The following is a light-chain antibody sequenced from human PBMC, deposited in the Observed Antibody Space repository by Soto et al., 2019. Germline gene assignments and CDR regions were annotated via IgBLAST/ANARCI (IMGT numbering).Light chain of an antibody. V-gene: IGKV1-39*01. Sequence: DIQMTQSPSSLSGSVGDRVTITCRASQTISTYLNWYQQKPGKAPKLLIHAASSVQSGVPSRFSGSGSGTDFTLTISSLQPEDFATYYCQQGDKAPLTFVPGTKVDIK. J-gene: IGKJ3*01. CDR1: QTISTY. CDR3: QQGDKAPLT. CDR2: AAS.